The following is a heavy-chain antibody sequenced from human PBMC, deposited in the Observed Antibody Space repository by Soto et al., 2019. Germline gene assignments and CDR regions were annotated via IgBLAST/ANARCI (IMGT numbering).Heavy chain of an antibody. CDR1: GFTFSSYS. J-gene: IGHJ6*03. Sequence: EVQLVESGGGLVKPGGSLRLSCAASGFTFSSYSMNWVRQAPGKGLEWVSSISSSSSYLYYADSVKGRFTISRDNAKNSLYLQMNSLRAEDTAVYYCARSLGDIVVERPYYYYMDVWGKGTTVTVSS. V-gene: IGHV3-21*01. CDR2: ISSSSSYL. D-gene: IGHD2-2*01. CDR3: ARSLGDIVVERPYYYYMDV.